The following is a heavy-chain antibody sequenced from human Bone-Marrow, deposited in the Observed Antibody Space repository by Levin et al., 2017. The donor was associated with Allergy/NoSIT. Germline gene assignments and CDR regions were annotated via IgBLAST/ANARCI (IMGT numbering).Heavy chain of an antibody. CDR1: GFDFSEHE. V-gene: IGHV3-72*01. Sequence: LSLTCAASGFDFSEHEMDWVRQAPGKGLEWVGRIRNKAHSYSTEYAASVKGRFTISRDDSTNSLFLQMNSLKTEDTAVYYCASASGGGIQYWGQGTRVTVSS. D-gene: IGHD3-16*02. CDR2: IRNKAHSYST. CDR3: ASASGGGIQY. J-gene: IGHJ4*02.